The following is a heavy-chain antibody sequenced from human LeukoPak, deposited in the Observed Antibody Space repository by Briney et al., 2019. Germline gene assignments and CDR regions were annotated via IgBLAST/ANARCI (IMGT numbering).Heavy chain of an antibody. V-gene: IGHV1-2*02. Sequence: ASVKVSCKASGYTFTGYYMHWVRQAPGQGLEWMGWINPNSGGTNYAQKFQGRVTMTRDTSISTAYMELSRLRSDDTAVYYCARGYCSSTSCYELGYYGMDVWGQGTTVTVSS. J-gene: IGHJ6*02. CDR3: ARGYCSSTSCYELGYYGMDV. D-gene: IGHD2-2*01. CDR1: GYTFTGYY. CDR2: INPNSGGT.